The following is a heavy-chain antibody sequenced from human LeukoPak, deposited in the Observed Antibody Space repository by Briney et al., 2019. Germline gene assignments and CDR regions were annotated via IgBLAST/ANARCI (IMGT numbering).Heavy chain of an antibody. V-gene: IGHV4-59*01. CDR3: ARVSWSPGTSYYYMDV. D-gene: IGHD1-1*01. CDR2: IYYSGST. CDR1: GGSISSYH. Sequence: SETLSLTCTVSGGSISSYHWSWIRQPPGKGLEWIGYIYYSGSTNYNPSLKSRVTISVDTSKNQFSLKLSSVTAADTAVYYCARVSWSPGTSYYYMDVWGKGTTVTVSS. J-gene: IGHJ6*03.